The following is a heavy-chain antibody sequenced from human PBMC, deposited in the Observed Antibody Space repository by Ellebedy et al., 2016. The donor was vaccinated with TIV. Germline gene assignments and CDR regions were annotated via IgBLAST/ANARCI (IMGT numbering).Heavy chain of an antibody. Sequence: AASVKVSCKATGYILTSYYMHWVRQAPGQGLEWMGLISAYKGDTKYSQKAQGRVVLTIDTSTNTAYMELRSLRSDDTSVYYCGIGGYIPSRVFDYWGQGTLVNVSS. CDR3: GIGGYIPSRVFDY. J-gene: IGHJ4*02. V-gene: IGHV1-18*04. D-gene: IGHD6-25*01. CDR2: ISAYKGDT. CDR1: GYILTSYY.